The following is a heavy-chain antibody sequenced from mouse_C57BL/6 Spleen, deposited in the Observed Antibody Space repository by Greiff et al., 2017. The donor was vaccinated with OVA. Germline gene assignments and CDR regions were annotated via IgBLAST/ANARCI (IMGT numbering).Heavy chain of an antibody. D-gene: IGHD1-1*01. J-gene: IGHJ2*01. CDR3: LRASDYYGSSLDY. V-gene: IGHV10-3*01. CDR1: GFTFTTYA. Sequence: EVKVVESGGGLVQPKGSLKLSCAASGFTFTTYAMHWVRQAPGKGLEWVARISSKSSNYATYYADSVKDRFTISRDDSQSMLYLQMINLKTEDTAMYYGLRASDYYGSSLDYWGQGTTLTVSS. CDR2: ISSKSSNYAT.